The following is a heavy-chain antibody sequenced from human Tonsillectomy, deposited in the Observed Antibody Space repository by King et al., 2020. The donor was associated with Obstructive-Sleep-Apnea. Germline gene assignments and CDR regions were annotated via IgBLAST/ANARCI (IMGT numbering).Heavy chain of an antibody. CDR2: IYYSGST. D-gene: IGHD2-8*02. CDR1: GGSISSYY. V-gene: IGHV4-59*08. J-gene: IGHJ4*02. Sequence: QLQESGPGLVKPSETLSLTCTVSGGSISSYYWSWIRQPPGKGLEWIGYIYYSGSTNYNPSLKSRVTISVDTSKNQFSLKLNSVTAADTAVYYCARLGRGGVYFDYWGQGTLVTVSS. CDR3: ARLGRGGVYFDY.